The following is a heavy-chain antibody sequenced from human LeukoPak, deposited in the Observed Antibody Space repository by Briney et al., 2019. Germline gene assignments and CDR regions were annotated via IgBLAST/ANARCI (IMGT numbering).Heavy chain of an antibody. CDR3: AGGGIAVAANY. J-gene: IGHJ4*02. CDR1: GFTFSSYG. D-gene: IGHD6-19*01. CDR2: ISYDGSNK. V-gene: IGHV3-30*03. Sequence: GGSLRLSCAASGFTFSSYGMHWVRQAPGKGLEWVAVISYDGSNKYYADSVKGRFTISRDNSKNTLYLQMNNLRAEDTAVYYCAGGGIAVAANYWGQGTLVTVSS.